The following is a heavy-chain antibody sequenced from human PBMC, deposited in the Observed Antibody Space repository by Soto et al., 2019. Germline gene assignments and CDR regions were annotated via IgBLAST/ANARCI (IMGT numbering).Heavy chain of an antibody. J-gene: IGHJ4*02. CDR2: VHHTGAT. CDR3: ARDRSGGSYTY. V-gene: IGHV4-38-2*02. D-gene: IGHD1-26*01. CDR1: GFSIIRDYY. Sequence: SETLSLTCAVSGFSIIRDYYWGFIRQPPGRGLEWIGNVHHTGATDYTPSLRTRVTISLDTSKNQFSLKLTSVTAADTAVYYCARDRSGGSYTYWGQGILVTVPQ.